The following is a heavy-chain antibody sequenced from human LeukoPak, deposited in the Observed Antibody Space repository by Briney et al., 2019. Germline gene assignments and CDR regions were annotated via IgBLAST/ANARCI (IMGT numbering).Heavy chain of an antibody. CDR3: ARDLKSSSGWYTGFDY. D-gene: IGHD6-19*01. CDR1: GFTFGSYN. CDR2: ISFDGTNK. V-gene: IGHV3-30*14. Sequence: GGSLRLSCATSGFTFGSYNMHWVRQAPGKGLEWVTFISFDGTNKYYADSVKGRFTISRDNSKNTLYLQMNSLRAEDTAVYYCARDLKSSSGWYTGFDYWGQGTLVTVSS. J-gene: IGHJ4*02.